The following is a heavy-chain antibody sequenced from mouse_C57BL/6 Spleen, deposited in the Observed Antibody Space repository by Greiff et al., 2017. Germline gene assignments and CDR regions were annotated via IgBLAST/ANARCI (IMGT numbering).Heavy chain of an antibody. Sequence: VQLQQPGAELVKPGASVKLSCKASGYTFTSYWMQWVKQRPGQGLEWIGEINPSDSSTNYNQKFKGKATLTVDTSSSTAYMQLSSLTSEDSAVYYSARGNYYAMDYWGKGTSVTVSS. CDR3: ARGNYYAMDY. CDR2: INPSDSST. V-gene: IGHV1-50*01. CDR1: GYTFTSYW. J-gene: IGHJ4*01.